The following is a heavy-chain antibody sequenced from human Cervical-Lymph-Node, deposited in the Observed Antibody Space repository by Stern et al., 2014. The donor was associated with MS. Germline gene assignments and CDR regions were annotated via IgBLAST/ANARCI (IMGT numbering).Heavy chain of an antibody. D-gene: IGHD3-16*01. Sequence: QVQLQESGPGLVKPSQTLSLTCAVSGGSISSGPYYWSWIRQRPGQGLEWLGYIYYRGNTYYNPSLEGRLTLSVDMSENHFSLRLTSVSAADTAMYYCARDSYAGPAGDSFDIWGHGTMVTVSA. CDR1: GGSISSGPYY. CDR3: ARDSYAGPAGDSFDI. V-gene: IGHV4-31*11. J-gene: IGHJ3*02. CDR2: IYYRGNT.